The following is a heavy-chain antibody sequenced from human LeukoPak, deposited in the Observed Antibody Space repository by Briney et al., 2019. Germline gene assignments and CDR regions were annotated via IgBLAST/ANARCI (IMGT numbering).Heavy chain of an antibody. Sequence: GESLKISCKGSGYSFTSYWIGWVRQMPGKGLEWMGIIYPGDSDTRYSPSLQGRVTISADKSISTAYLQWSSLKASDTAMYYWARSFRQWLVYSRNVNFDYWGQGTLVTVSS. D-gene: IGHD6-19*01. CDR2: IYPGDSDT. V-gene: IGHV5-51*01. CDR1: GYSFTSYW. CDR3: ARSFRQWLVYSRNVNFDY. J-gene: IGHJ4*02.